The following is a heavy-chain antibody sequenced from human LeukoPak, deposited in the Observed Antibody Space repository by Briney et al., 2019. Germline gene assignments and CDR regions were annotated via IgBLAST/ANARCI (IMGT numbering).Heavy chain of an antibody. V-gene: IGHV4-59*01. D-gene: IGHD3-10*01. Sequence: SETLSLTCTVSGGSIDSYYWSWIRQPPGKGLEWIGFIYYSGSTKYNPSLKSRVTISMDRSTNQFSLKLTSVTAADTAVYYCARESFGSGRNNWFDPWGQGTLVTVS. CDR1: GGSIDSYY. J-gene: IGHJ5*02. CDR2: IYYSGST. CDR3: ARESFGSGRNNWFDP.